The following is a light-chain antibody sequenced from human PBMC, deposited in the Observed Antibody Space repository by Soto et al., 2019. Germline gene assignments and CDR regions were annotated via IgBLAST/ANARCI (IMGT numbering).Light chain of an antibody. Sequence: SVLTQPPSVSGAPGQRVTISCTGSSSTIGAGYDVHWYQQLPGTAPKLLIYGNSNRPSGVPDRFSGSKSGTSASLAITGLQAEDEADYCCQSYDSSHVVFGGGTKLTVL. CDR1: SSTIGAGYD. V-gene: IGLV1-40*01. J-gene: IGLJ2*01. CDR2: GNS. CDR3: QSYDSSHVV.